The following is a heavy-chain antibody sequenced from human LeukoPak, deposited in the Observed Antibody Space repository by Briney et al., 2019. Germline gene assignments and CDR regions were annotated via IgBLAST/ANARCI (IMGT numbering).Heavy chain of an antibody. CDR1: GFTFSSYG. CDR2: ISYDGRKE. V-gene: IGHV3-30*03. CDR3: ARGPGRVAVPATGSFDM. Sequence: PGGSLRLSCEASGFTFSSYGMYWVRQAPGKGLEWVAVISYDGRKEYYADSVKGRFTISRDNSKNTLYLQMNSLRAEDTAVYYCARGPGRVAVPATGSFDMWGQGTMVTVSS. J-gene: IGHJ3*02. D-gene: IGHD6-19*01.